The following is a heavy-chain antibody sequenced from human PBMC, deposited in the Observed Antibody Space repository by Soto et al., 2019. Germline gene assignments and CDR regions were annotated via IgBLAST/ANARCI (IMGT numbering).Heavy chain of an antibody. D-gene: IGHD2-15*01. Sequence: ASVKVSCKASGYPFTTYTLHWVRQAPGHSPEWMGWINGGTDNIRISQKFQRRVTMTRDRSTSTVYMELSSLTPEDTAVYYCARGAECRGYCLKKFTWLDPWGQGTLVTVSS. CDR1: GYPFTTYT. V-gene: IGHV1-3*01. CDR2: INGGTDNI. J-gene: IGHJ5*02. CDR3: ARGAECRGYCLKKFTWLDP.